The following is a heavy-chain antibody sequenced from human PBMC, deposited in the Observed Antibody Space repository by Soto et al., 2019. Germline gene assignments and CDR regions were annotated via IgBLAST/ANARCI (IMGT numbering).Heavy chain of an antibody. V-gene: IGHV4-31*03. D-gene: IGHD2-2*01. CDR1: GGSITSSGYY. J-gene: IGHJ4*02. Sequence: QVQLQESGPGLVKPSQTLSLTCTVSGGSITSSGYYWSWIRQHPGEGLEWIGFTSNSGSTSYNPPQKRRVTIAVDTSSNQSSLNLKSVTAADTAVYYCGGGGGSTKVAYWGQGTLVTVSP. CDR3: GGGGGSTKVAY. CDR2: TSNSGST.